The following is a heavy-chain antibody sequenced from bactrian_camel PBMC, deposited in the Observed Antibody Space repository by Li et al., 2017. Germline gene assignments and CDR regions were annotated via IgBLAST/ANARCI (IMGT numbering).Heavy chain of an antibody. CDR2: VDFEGAT. CDR1: GATYGHC. Sequence: VQLVESGGGSVQVGGSLKLSCAYSGATYGHCMGWFRQAQGKEREGVAAVDFEGATFYADSVKGRFTISRDNTKNTLYLQMSSLKPEDTGRYYCAAGCRTALKADYEDDYQYLGQGTQVTVS. V-gene: IGHV3S55*01. J-gene: IGHJ4*01. CDR3: AAGCRTALKADYEDDYQY. D-gene: IGHD5*01.